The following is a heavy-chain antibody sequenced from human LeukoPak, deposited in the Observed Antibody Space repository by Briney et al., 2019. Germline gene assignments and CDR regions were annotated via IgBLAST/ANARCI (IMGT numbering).Heavy chain of an antibody. D-gene: IGHD3-3*01. J-gene: IGHJ5*02. CDR2: MSPDSGDT. CDR1: GYTFTDYF. CDR3: ARVRLRNGYNWFDP. Sequence: GASVKVSCKASGYTFTDYFLNWVRKPPGQGLEGMGGMSPDSGDTGYAHKFQGRVTITRNTSITTAYMELRSLTFEDTAVYYCARVRLRNGYNWFDPWGQGTLVTVSS. V-gene: IGHV1-8*03.